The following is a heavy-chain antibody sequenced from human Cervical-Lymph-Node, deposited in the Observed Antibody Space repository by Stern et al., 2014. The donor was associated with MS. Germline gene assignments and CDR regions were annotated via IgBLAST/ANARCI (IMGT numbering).Heavy chain of an antibody. CDR2: SDPDDGRK. V-gene: IGHV1-24*01. Sequence: QVQLEESGAEVKKPGASVKLSCKVSGYTLTEVSLNWVRQAPGKGLEWMGGSDPDDGRKYYAQMFQGRVSMTEDTSTDTAFMELSSLRSGDTAVYFCVTDFDILTSTRSRTGGFDYWGQGTLVTVSS. CDR3: VTDFDILTSTRSRTGGFDY. D-gene: IGHD3-9*01. J-gene: IGHJ4*02. CDR1: GYTLTEVS.